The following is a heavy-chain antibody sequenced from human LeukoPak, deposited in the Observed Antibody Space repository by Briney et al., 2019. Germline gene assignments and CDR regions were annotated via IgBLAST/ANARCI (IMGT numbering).Heavy chain of an antibody. J-gene: IGHJ6*03. CDR1: GDPISSYY. Sequence: PSETLSLTCTVSGDPISSYYWSWIRQPPGKGLEWIGYIYYSGSTDYNPSLKSRVTISVDTSKNHISLNLTSVTAADTAVYYCARSPRYYYIDVWGKGTKVTVSS. CDR3: ARSPRYYYIDV. V-gene: IGHV4-59*01. CDR2: IYYSGST.